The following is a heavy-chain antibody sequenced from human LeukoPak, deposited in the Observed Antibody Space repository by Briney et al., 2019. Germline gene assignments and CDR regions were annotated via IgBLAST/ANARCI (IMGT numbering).Heavy chain of an antibody. J-gene: IGHJ4*02. D-gene: IGHD3-3*01. CDR1: GGSISSSNYY. V-gene: IGHV4-39*02. Sequence: PSETLSLTCTVSGGSISSSNYYWGWIRQPPGKELEWIGSIFHSGSPYSNPSLKSRVSISVDTSKNQFSLKLSSVAAADTAVYYCARARRGVRFSDYFDYWGQGTLVTVSS. CDR2: IFHSGSP. CDR3: ARARRGVRFSDYFDY.